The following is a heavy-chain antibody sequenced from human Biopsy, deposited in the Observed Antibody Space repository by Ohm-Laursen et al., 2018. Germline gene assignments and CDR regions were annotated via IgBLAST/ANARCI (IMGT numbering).Heavy chain of an antibody. CDR2: IYYSVMT. Sequence: SQTLSLTCSVSGDSVTKYYWSWIRQPPGKGLEWIGHIYYSVMTNYNPSLQSRVTISVDTSKNQFSLKVRSVTAADTAVYYCVRGVDYYDPYHYYALDVWGQGTTVTVSS. D-gene: IGHD3-22*01. CDR3: VRGVDYYDPYHYYALDV. V-gene: IGHV4-59*02. J-gene: IGHJ6*02. CDR1: GDSVTKYY.